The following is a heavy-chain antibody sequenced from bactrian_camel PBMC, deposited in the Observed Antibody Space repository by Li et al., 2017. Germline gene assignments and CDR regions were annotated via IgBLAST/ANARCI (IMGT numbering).Heavy chain of an antibody. V-gene: IGHV3S60*01. CDR2: IAGGGYI. CDR3: ATRFGSAHPN. J-gene: IGHJ4*01. Sequence: VQLVESGGGSVQPGGSLRLSCTASGFTAGETTMGWIRQAPGNECELVPTIAGGGYIWVAQSVKGRFTISRDNAKNTGYLYLQMNNLKPEDTALYYCATRFGSAHPNWGQGTQVTVS. CDR1: GFTAGETT. D-gene: IGHD6*01.